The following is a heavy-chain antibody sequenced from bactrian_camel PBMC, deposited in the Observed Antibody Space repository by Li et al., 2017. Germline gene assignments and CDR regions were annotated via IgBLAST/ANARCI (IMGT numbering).Heavy chain of an antibody. CDR3: VRDYGNYDWTLGT. J-gene: IGHJ4*01. Sequence: HVQLVESGGGSVQAGGSLSVSSTASGYSDKTYTMGWFRQAPGKEREGVAVINRRGTTNYADSVKGRFTISKVNAEKTLYLQTNSLKPEDAALYYCVRDYGNYDWTLGTWGQGTQVTVS. CDR1: GYSDKTYT. V-gene: IGHV3S53*01. CDR2: INRRGTT. D-gene: IGHD4*01.